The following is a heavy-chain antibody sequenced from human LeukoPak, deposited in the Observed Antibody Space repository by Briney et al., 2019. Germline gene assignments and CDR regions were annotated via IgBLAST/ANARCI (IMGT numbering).Heavy chain of an antibody. CDR1: GFTFSSYA. CDR2: ISGSGGST. V-gene: IGHV3-23*01. D-gene: IGHD3-22*01. CDR3: AKRYESSGSSFDY. J-gene: IGHJ4*02. Sequence: PGGSLRLSCAASGFTFSSYAMSWVRQAPGKGLEWVSAISGSGGSTYYADSVKGRFTISRDNSKNTLYLQMTSLRAEDTAVYYCAKRYESSGSSFDYWGQGTLVTVSS.